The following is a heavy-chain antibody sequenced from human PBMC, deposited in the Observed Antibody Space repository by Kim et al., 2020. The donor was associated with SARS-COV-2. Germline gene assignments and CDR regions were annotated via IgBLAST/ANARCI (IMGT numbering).Heavy chain of an antibody. D-gene: IGHD3-16*01. CDR2: IWYDGSNK. CDR1: GFTFSSYG. V-gene: IGHV3-33*08. CDR3: ARDGRRGEVDPADAFDI. Sequence: GGSLRLSCAASGFTFSSYGMHWVRQAPGKGLEWVAVIWYDGSNKYYADSVKGRFTISRDNSKNTLYLQMNSLRAEDTAVYYCARDGRRGEVDPADAFDIWGQGTMVTVSS. J-gene: IGHJ3*02.